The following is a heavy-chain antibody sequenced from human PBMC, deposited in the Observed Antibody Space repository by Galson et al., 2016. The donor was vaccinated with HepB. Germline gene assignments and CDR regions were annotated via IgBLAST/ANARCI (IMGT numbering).Heavy chain of an antibody. V-gene: IGHV3-64D*08. Sequence: SLRLSCAVSGFTFNNYAMHWVRQAPGKGLEYVSAIKSDGRDTYYADSVKGRFTISRDNSRNTLYLQMSSLRPEDTAVYYCVKDHRPEIFGMVSRLDYWGQGTLVTVSS. CDR3: VKDHRPEIFGMVSRLDY. D-gene: IGHD3-3*01. CDR1: GFTFNNYA. CDR2: IKSDGRDT. J-gene: IGHJ4*02.